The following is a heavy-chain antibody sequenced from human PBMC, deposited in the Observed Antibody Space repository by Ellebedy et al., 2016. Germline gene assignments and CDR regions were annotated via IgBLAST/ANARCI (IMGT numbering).Heavy chain of an antibody. V-gene: IGHV3-74*01. J-gene: IGHJ4*02. CDR3: ARVLAGVGPGQDSFDY. CDR1: GFTFSGYW. D-gene: IGHD1-26*01. Sequence: GESLKISXAASGFTFSGYWMHWVRQAPGKGLVLVSRSNSDGTVTTYADSVKGRFTISKDNAKNTLFLQMNSLRAEDTAVYYCARVLAGVGPGQDSFDYWGQGILVTVSS. CDR2: SNSDGTVT.